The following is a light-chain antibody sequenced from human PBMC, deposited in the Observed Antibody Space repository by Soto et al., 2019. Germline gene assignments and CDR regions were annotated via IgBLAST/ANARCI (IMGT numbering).Light chain of an antibody. V-gene: IGKV1-39*01. Sequence: DIQMTQSPSSLSASVGDRVTITCRASQYISTYLNWYRRKSGKAPEVLIYSASTLQSGVPSRFSGRGSGKDFTLTIIGLQSEEFATDYCQQRYTTPRTFGAGTKVDIK. CDR2: SAS. CDR1: QYISTY. CDR3: QQRYTTPRT. J-gene: IGKJ4*02.